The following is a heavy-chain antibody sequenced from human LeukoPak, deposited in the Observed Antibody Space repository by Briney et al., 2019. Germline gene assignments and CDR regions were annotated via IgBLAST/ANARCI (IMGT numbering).Heavy chain of an antibody. D-gene: IGHD6-13*01. V-gene: IGHV1-69*05. Sequence: ASVKVSCKASGGTFSRYAISWVRQAPGQGLEWMGGIIPIFGTANYAQKFQGRATITTDESTSTAYMELSSLRSEDTAVYYCARDGYSSSWYSGLHYYFMDVWGKGTTVTVSS. J-gene: IGHJ6*03. CDR2: IIPIFGTA. CDR1: GGTFSRYA. CDR3: ARDGYSSSWYSGLHYYFMDV.